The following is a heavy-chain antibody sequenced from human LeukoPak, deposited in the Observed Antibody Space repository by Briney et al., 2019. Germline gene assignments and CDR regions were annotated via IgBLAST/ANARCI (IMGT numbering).Heavy chain of an antibody. J-gene: IGHJ5*02. CDR3: ARRVISEFSIDKGNWLDP. D-gene: IGHD3-3*02. CDR1: GGSISNCY. V-gene: IGHV4-4*09. Sequence: TSETLSLTCTVSGGSISNCYWNWIRQSPGKGLEWIGYILSSGSTHHNPSLTGRISLSVDTSKNQFSLKLSSVTAADTAVYYCARRVISEFSIDKGNWLDPWGQGTLVTVSS. CDR2: ILSSGST.